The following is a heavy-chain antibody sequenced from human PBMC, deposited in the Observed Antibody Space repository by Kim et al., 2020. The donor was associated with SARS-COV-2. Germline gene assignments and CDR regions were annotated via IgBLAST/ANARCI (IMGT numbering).Heavy chain of an antibody. CDR2: SI. D-gene: IGHD1-26*01. Sequence: SIGYADSLRGPVPNSRDNAKRSLYLQMNSLATEDTALYYCVTGAKGTFDYWGQGTLVTVSS. V-gene: IGHV3-9*01. CDR3: VTGAKGTFDY. J-gene: IGHJ4*02.